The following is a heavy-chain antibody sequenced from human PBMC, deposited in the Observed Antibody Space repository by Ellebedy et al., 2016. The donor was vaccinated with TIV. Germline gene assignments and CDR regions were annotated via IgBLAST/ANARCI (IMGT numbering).Heavy chain of an antibody. J-gene: IGHJ6*03. Sequence: SETLSLTXTVSGGSISSYYWSWIRQPAGKGLEWIGRIYTSGSTNYNPSLKSRVTMSVDTSKNQFSLKLSSVTAADTAVYYCARVAASTSSHYYYYYYMDVWGKGTTVTVSS. CDR1: GGSISSYY. CDR2: IYTSGST. V-gene: IGHV4-4*07. D-gene: IGHD2-2*01. CDR3: ARVAASTSSHYYYYYYMDV.